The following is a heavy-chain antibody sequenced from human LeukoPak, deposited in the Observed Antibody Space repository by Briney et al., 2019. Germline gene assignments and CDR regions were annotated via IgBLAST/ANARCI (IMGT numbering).Heavy chain of an antibody. CDR1: GFTFSDYY. D-gene: IGHD4-17*01. Sequence: GSLRLSCAASGFTFSDYYMSWIRQAPGKGLEWIGSIYYSGSTYYNPSLKSRVTISVDTSKNQFSLKLSSVTAADTAVYYCARHRGDYVAENFDYWGQGTLVTVSS. J-gene: IGHJ4*02. CDR2: IYYSGST. CDR3: ARHRGDYVAENFDY. V-gene: IGHV4-39*01.